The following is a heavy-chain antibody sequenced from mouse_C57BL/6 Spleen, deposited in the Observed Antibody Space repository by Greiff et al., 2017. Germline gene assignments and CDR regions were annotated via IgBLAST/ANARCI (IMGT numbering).Heavy chain of an antibody. V-gene: IGHV1-54*01. D-gene: IGHD3-3*01. CDR3: ARAEGWDYYFDY. J-gene: IGHJ2*01. CDR1: GYAFTNYL. CDR2: INPGSGGT. Sequence: VQLQQSGAELVRPGPSVKVSCKASGYAFTNYLIEWVKQRPGQGLEWIGVINPGSGGTNYNEKFKGKATLTADKSSSTAYMQLSSLTSEDSAVYFCARAEGWDYYFDYWGQGTTLTVSS.